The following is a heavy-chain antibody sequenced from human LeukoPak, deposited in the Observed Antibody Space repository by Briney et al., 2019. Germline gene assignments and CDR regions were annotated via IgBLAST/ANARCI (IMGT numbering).Heavy chain of an antibody. V-gene: IGHV3-30*04. J-gene: IGHJ6*02. Sequence: GRSLRLSCAASAFAFSTYAMHWVRQAPGKGLEWVAVISYDGSNKYYADSVKGRFTISGDNSKNTLYLQMNSLRAEDTAVYYCAKALLRYFDWLSPYYYGMDVWGQGTTVTVSS. CDR1: AFAFSTYA. CDR3: AKALLRYFDWLSPYYYGMDV. D-gene: IGHD3-9*01. CDR2: ISYDGSNK.